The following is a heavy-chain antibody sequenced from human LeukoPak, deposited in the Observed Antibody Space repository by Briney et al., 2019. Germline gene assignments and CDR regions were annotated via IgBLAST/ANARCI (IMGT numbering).Heavy chain of an antibody. V-gene: IGHV4-59*01. CDR3: ARVPHFGDYGWFDP. Sequence: SETLSLTCTVSGGSISNYYWSWIRQPPGKGLEWIGYIYYSGSTNYNPSLKSRVTISVDTSKNQFSLKLSSVTAADTAVYYCARVPHFGDYGWFDPWGQGTLVTVSS. J-gene: IGHJ5*02. CDR2: IYYSGST. CDR1: GGSISNYY. D-gene: IGHD4-17*01.